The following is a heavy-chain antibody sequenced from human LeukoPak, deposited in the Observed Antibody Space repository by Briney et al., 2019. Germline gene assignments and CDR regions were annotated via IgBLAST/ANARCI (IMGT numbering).Heavy chain of an antibody. Sequence: GGSLRLSCAASGFTFSSYAMHWVRQAQGKGLEWVAVISYDGSNKYYADSVKGRFTISRDNSKNTLYLQMNSLRAEDTAVYYCARDRGSSGQFDYWGQGTLVTVSS. CDR3: ARDRGSSGQFDY. V-gene: IGHV3-30-3*01. D-gene: IGHD6-19*01. J-gene: IGHJ4*02. CDR1: GFTFSSYA. CDR2: ISYDGSNK.